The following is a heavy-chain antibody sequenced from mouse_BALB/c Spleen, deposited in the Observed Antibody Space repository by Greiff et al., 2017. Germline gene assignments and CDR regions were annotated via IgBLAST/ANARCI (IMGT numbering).Heavy chain of an antibody. CDR3: ARHEAYGDYAMDC. D-gene: IGHD1-2*01. Sequence: EVLLVESGGGLVQPGGSLKSSCAASGVTFSSYTMSRVRQTPEKRLEWVAYSSNGGGSTYYPDTVKGRFTIYSDNAENILYLQMSSLKTEDTAMYYCARHEAYGDYAMDCWGQGASVTVSS. CDR1: GVTFSSYT. CDR2: SSNGGGST. J-gene: IGHJ4*01. V-gene: IGHV5-12-2*01.